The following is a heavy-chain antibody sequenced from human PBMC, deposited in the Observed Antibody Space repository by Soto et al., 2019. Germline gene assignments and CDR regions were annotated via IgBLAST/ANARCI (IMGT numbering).Heavy chain of an antibody. J-gene: IGHJ6*02. CDR3: AGFKYSPAYYYCSGMDV. V-gene: IGHV1-18*01. Sequence: QGQLLQSGSEVKKTGASVKVSCKASGYTFTSYGISLVPQAPGQGLGWLGWISAYNGNTNYAQKLQGRVTMTTDTSTSADYMGRRRLRSDATAVYYGAGFKYSPAYYYCSGMDVWGQGTTVTVSS. D-gene: IGHD5-18*01. CDR2: ISAYNGNT. CDR1: GYTFTSYG.